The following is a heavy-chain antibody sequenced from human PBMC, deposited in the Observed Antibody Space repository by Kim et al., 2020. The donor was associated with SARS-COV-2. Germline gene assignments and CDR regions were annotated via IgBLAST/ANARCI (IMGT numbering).Heavy chain of an antibody. CDR1: GFTFNNYA. CDR2: IRGSGGST. D-gene: IGHD6-19*01. CDR3: AKVTSGSSGWFEYFQN. V-gene: IGHV3-23*01. Sequence: GGSLRLSCAASGFTFNNYAMSWVRQAPGKGLEWVSGIRGSGGSTSYADSVKGRFTISRDNSKNTVYLSMDNLRADDTAIYYCAKVTSGSSGWFEYFQNWGQGSLVTVSS. J-gene: IGHJ1*01.